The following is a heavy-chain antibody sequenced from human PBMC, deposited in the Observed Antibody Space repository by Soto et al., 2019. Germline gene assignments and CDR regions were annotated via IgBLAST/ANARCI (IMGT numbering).Heavy chain of an antibody. CDR1: GFTFSSYA. CDR3: ANSQCRSTSCYYYYYGMDV. CDR2: ISGSGGST. D-gene: IGHD2-2*01. V-gene: IGHV3-23*01. Sequence: EVQLLESGGGLVQPGGSLRLSCAASGFTFSSYAMSWVRQAPGKGLEWVSAISGSGGSTYYADSVKGRFTISRDNSKNTLYLQMNSLGAEDTAVYYCANSQCRSTSCYYYYYGMDVWGQGTTVTVSS. J-gene: IGHJ6*02.